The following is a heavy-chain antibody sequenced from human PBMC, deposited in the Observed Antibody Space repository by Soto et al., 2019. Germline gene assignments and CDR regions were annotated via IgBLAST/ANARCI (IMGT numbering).Heavy chain of an antibody. CDR2: LSAGGTSA. J-gene: IGHJ4*02. Sequence: EVQLLESGGDLVQPGGSLRLSCAASGFTFSSYAMSWVRQAPGKGLEWVSALSAGGTSADYTVSVEGRFTISRDNSKNILYLQMNSLTADGTAVYYCARGPYGDSDFWGQGTLVTVSS. CDR3: ARGPYGDSDF. CDR1: GFTFSSYA. D-gene: IGHD4-17*01. V-gene: IGHV3-23*01.